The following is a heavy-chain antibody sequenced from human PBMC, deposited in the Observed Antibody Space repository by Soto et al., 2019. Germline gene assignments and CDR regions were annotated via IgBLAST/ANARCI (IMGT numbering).Heavy chain of an antibody. CDR3: TRPSYYGSGSYRITGGIEAFDI. CDR2: IRLKPNSYAT. CDR1: GFTFSASA. J-gene: IGHJ3*02. Sequence: WGSLILSCVASGFTFSASAMDWVRQASGNGLERAGLIRLKPNSYATAYAASVKGRFTISRDDSKNTAYLQMNSLKTDDTAVYYCTRPSYYGSGSYRITGGIEAFDIWGQGTMVTVSS. V-gene: IGHV3-73*01. D-gene: IGHD3-10*01.